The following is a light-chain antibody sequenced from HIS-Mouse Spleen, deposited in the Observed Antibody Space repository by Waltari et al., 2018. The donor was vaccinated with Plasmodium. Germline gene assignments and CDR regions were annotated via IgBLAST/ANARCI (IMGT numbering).Light chain of an antibody. Sequence: DIQMTQSPSSLSASVGDRVPITCRASQSISSYLTWYQQKPGKAPKLLIYAASSLQSGVPSRFSGSGSGTDFTLTISSLQPEDFATYYCQQSYSTPPYTFGQGTKLEIK. CDR3: QQSYSTPPYT. V-gene: IGKV1-39*01. CDR2: AAS. CDR1: QSISSY. J-gene: IGKJ2*01.